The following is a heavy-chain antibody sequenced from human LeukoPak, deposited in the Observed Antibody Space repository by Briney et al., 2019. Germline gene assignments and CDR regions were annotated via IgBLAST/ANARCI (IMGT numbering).Heavy chain of an antibody. CDR1: GGSISSYY. V-gene: IGHV4-59*01. J-gene: IGHJ6*02. CDR2: IYYSGST. CDR3: ARGARDSSSWGGDYYYYYGMDV. D-gene: IGHD6-13*01. Sequence: SETLSLTCTVSGGSISSYYWSWIRQPPGKGLEWIGYIYYSGSTNYNPSLKSRVTISVDTSKNQFSLKLSSVTAADTAVYYCARGARDSSSWGGDYYYYYGMDVWGQGTTVTVSS.